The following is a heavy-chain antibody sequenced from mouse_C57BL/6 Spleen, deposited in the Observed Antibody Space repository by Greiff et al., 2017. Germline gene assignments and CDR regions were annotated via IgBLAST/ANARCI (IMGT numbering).Heavy chain of an antibody. Sequence: QVQLQQPGAELVKPGASVKLSCKASGYTFTSYWMHWVKQRPGQGLEWIGMIHPNSGSTNYNEKFKSKATLTVDKSSSTAYMQLSSLTSEDSAVYDCARLDYYGSYYYAMDYWGQGTSVTVSS. CDR3: ARLDYYGSYYYAMDY. J-gene: IGHJ4*01. D-gene: IGHD1-1*01. CDR2: IHPNSGST. CDR1: GYTFTSYW. V-gene: IGHV1-64*01.